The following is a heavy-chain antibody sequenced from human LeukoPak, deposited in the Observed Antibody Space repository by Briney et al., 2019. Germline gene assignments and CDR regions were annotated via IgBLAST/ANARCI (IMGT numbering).Heavy chain of an antibody. CDR1: GFTFSSYE. CDR3: ARVHTQNDAFDI. CDR2: ISSSGSTI. V-gene: IGHV3-48*03. D-gene: IGHD2-2*02. Sequence: GGSLRLSCAASGFTFSSYEMNWVRQAPGKGLEWVSYISSSGSTIYYADSVKGRFTISSDNAKNSLYLQMNSLRAEDTAVYYCARVHTQNDAFDIWGQGTMVTVSS. J-gene: IGHJ3*02.